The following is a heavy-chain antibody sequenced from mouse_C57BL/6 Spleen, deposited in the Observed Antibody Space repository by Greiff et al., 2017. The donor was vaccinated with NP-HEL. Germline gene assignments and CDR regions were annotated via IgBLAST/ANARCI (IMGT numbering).Heavy chain of an antibody. CDR2: ISSGSSTI. V-gene: IGHV5-17*01. J-gene: IGHJ4*01. Sequence: EVHLVESGGGLVKPGGSLKLSCAASGFTFSDYGMHWVRQAPEKGLEWVAYISSGSSTIYYADTVKGRFTISRDNAKNTLFLQMTSLRSEDTAMYYCARRSYYSNYDAMDYWGQGTSVTVSS. D-gene: IGHD2-5*01. CDR1: GFTFSDYG. CDR3: ARRSYYSNYDAMDY.